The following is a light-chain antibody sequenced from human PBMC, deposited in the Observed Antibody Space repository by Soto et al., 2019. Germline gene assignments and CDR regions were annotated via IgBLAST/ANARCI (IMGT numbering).Light chain of an antibody. J-gene: IGKJ4*01. V-gene: IGKV3-15*01. CDR2: GAS. Sequence: EIVMKSSPATQRLAARERVSCSSRASQGVSRKLAWYQHKPGQAPRLLISGASTGATGIPARFSGSGSGTEFTLTISSLQSEDCAIYYWQQYHTLPITFGGGTKVDIK. CDR3: QQYHTLPIT. CDR1: QGVSRK.